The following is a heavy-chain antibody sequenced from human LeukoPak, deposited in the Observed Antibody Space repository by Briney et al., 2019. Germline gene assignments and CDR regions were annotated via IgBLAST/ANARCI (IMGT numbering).Heavy chain of an antibody. D-gene: IGHD1-26*01. CDR2: IHSSGSTI. CDR1: GFTISSYE. J-gene: IGHJ4*02. V-gene: IGHV3-48*03. CDR3: VRDKSGCCFDY. Sequence: GGSLRLSCAASGFTISSYEMNWVRQAPGKGLEWISYIHSSGSTIYYADSVKGRFSISRDNAKNSLYLQMNSLRAEDTAVYYCVRDKSGCCFDYWGQGTLVTVSS.